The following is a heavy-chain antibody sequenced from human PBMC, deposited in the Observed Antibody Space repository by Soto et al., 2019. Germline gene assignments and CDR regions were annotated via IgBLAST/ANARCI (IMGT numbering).Heavy chain of an antibody. CDR2: ISGSGGST. CDR3: AKDAAYDFWSPDYYFDS. Sequence: EVQLLESGGGLVQPGGSLRLSCAASGFTFSSYAMSWVRQAPGKGLEWVSAISGSGGSTYYADSVKGRFTISRNNSKNTLYLQMNSLRADDTAVYYCAKDAAYDFWSPDYYFDSWGQGTLVTVSS. CDR1: GFTFSSYA. V-gene: IGHV3-23*01. J-gene: IGHJ4*02. D-gene: IGHD3-3*01.